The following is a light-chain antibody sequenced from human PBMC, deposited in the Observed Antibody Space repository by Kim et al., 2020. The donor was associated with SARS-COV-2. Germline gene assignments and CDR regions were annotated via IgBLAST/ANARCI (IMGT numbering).Light chain of an antibody. CDR1: KDISSY. CDR3: QQLSAFPRT. CDR2: RAS. V-gene: IGKV1-9*01. Sequence: FLSASVGDSVTITCRASKDISSYLAWYQQIPGRAPKLLIYRASTLHSGVPSRFSGSGSGTEFTLTINSLQPEDFAAYYCQQLSAFPRTFGQGTKVDIK. J-gene: IGKJ1*01.